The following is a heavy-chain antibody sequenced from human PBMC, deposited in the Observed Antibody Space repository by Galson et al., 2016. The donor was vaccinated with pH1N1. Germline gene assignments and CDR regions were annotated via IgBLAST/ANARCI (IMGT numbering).Heavy chain of an antibody. D-gene: IGHD1-26*01. CDR3: ARGNPLLGYSGWS. CDR1: GYPFSSHD. Sequence: SVKVSCKVSGYPFSSHDINWVRQAPGQGLEWMGWLRPNTGQTGSAQKFQGRITITGDTSISTGYMELSSLKFDDTAVYYCARGNPLLGYSGWSWGQGTLVTVAS. J-gene: IGHJ5*02. CDR2: LRPNTGQT. V-gene: IGHV1-8*03.